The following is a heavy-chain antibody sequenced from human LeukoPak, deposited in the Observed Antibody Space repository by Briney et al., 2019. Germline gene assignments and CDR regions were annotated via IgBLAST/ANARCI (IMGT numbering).Heavy chain of an antibody. CDR2: ISWNSGSI. CDR3: AKDAEYYYDSSGGYFDY. Sequence: GRSLRLSCAASGFTFDDYAMHRVRQAPGKGLEWVSGISWNSGSIGYADSVKGRFTISRDNAKNSLYLQMNSLRAEDTALYYCAKDAEYYYDSSGGYFDYWGQGTLVTVSS. CDR1: GFTFDDYA. J-gene: IGHJ4*02. D-gene: IGHD3-22*01. V-gene: IGHV3-9*01.